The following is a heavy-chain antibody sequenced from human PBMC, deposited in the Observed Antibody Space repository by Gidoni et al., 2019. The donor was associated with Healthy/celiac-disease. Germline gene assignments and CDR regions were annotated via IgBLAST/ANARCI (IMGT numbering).Heavy chain of an antibody. CDR2: ISSSSSYI. D-gene: IGHD6-6*01. J-gene: IGHJ4*02. V-gene: IGHV3-21*01. Sequence: EVQLVESGGGLVKPGGSLRLSCAASGFTFSSYSMNWVRQAPGKGLEWVSSISSSSSYIYYADSVKGRFTISRDNAKNSLYLQMNSLRAEDTAVYYCAREYLKYSSSSTDFDYWGQGTLVTVSS. CDR3: AREYLKYSSSSTDFDY. CDR1: GFTFSSYS.